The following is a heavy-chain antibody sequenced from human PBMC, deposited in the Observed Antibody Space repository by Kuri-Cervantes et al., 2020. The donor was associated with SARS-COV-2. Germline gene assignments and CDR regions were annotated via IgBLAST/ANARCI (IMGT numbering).Heavy chain of an antibody. J-gene: IGHJ3*02. CDR3: ARLWGTNDAFDI. D-gene: IGHD7-27*01. V-gene: IGHV1-18*01. CDR1: GHTFTSYG. Sequence: ASVKVSCKASGHTFTSYGISWVRQAPGQGLEWMGWISAYNGNTNYAQKLQGRVTVTTDTSTSTAYMELRSLGSDDTAVYYCARLWGTNDAFDIWGQGTMVTVSS. CDR2: ISAYNGNT.